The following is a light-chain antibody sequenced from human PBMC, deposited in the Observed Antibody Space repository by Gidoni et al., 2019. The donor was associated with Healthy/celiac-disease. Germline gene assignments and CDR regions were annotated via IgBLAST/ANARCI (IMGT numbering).Light chain of an antibody. J-gene: IGLJ2*01. Sequence: QSVLTQPPSVSGAPAQRVTISCTGSSSNIRAGYDVHWYQQLPGTAPKLLIYGNSNRPSGVPDRFSGSKSGTSASLAITGLQAEDEADYYCQSYDSSLTVVFGGGTKLTVL. V-gene: IGLV1-40*01. CDR3: QSYDSSLTVV. CDR2: GNS. CDR1: SSNIRAGYD.